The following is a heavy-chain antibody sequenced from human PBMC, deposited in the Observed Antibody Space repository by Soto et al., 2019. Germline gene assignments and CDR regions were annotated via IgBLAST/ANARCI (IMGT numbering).Heavy chain of an antibody. D-gene: IGHD3-10*01. CDR3: ARWGYYGGYYYGMDV. J-gene: IGHJ6*02. Sequence: WETLSLTCAVYGGSFSGYYWSWIRQPPGKGLEWIGEINHSGSTNYNPSLKSRVTISVDTSKNQFSLKLSSVTAADTAVYYCARWGYYGGYYYGMDVWGQGTTGTVSS. V-gene: IGHV4-34*01. CDR1: GGSFSGYY. CDR2: INHSGST.